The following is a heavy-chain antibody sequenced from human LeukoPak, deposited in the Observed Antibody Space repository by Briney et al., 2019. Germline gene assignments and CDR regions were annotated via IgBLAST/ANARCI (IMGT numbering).Heavy chain of an antibody. V-gene: IGHV3-23*01. D-gene: IGHD4-23*01. CDR1: GFTFSSYA. CDR2: ISGSGGST. CDR3: TKVRAMTTVASDPFQH. J-gene: IGHJ1*01. Sequence: PGGSLRLSCAASGFTFSSYAMNWVRQAPGKGLEWVSVISGSGGSTDYADPVKGRFTISRDNSKNTLYLQMNSLRAEDTAIYYCTKVRAMTTVASDPFQHWGQGTLVTVSS.